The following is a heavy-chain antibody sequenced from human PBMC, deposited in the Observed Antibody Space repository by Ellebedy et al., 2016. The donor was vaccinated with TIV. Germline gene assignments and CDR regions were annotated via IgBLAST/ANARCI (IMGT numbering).Heavy chain of an antibody. CDR1: GFTFSTYP. V-gene: IGHV3-7*03. J-gene: IGHJ4*02. CDR2: TKQDGSEK. Sequence: GESLKISCAASGFTFSTYPMTWVRQAPGKGLEWVANTKQDGSEKYYVDSVMGRFTISRDNAKNSLYLQMNSLKTEDTAIYYCARDTTSDYWGQGALVTVSS. D-gene: IGHD1-1*01. CDR3: ARDTTSDY.